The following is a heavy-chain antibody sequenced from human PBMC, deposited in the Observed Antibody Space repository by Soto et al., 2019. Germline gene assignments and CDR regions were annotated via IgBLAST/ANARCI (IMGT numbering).Heavy chain of an antibody. J-gene: IGHJ6*03. CDR1: GGSISSYY. V-gene: IGHV4-59*08. Sequence: SETLSLTCTVSGGSISSYYWSWIRQPPGKGLEWIGYIYYSGSTNYNPSLKSRVTISVDTSKNQFSLKLSSVTAADTAVYYCARLDSYYYYYMDVWGKGTTVTVSS. CDR3: ARLDSYYYYYMDV. CDR2: IYYSGST.